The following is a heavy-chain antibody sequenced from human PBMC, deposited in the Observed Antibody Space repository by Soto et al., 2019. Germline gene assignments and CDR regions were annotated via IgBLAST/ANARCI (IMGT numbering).Heavy chain of an antibody. CDR3: ARAPGAAGSYYYYGMDV. V-gene: IGHV1-69*12. J-gene: IGHJ6*02. CDR2: IIPIFGTA. D-gene: IGHD6-13*01. CDR1: GGTFSSYA. Sequence: QVQLVQSGAEVKKPGSSVKVSCKASGGTFSSYAISWVRQAPGQGLEWMGGIIPIFGTANYAQKFQGRVTITADESTSTADMELSSLRSEDTAVYYCARAPGAAGSYYYYGMDVWGQGTTVTVSS.